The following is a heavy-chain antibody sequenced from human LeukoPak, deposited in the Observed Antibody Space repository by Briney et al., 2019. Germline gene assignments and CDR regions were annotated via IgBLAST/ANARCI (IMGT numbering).Heavy chain of an antibody. CDR2: INSDGSST. CDR3: ATLSSWKGETD. V-gene: IGHV3-74*01. D-gene: IGHD6-13*01. Sequence: GGSLRLSRAASGFTFSSYWMHWVRQAPGKGLVWVSRINSDGSSTSYADSVKGRFTISRDNAKNTLYLQMNSLRAEDTAVYYCATLSSWKGETDWGQGTLVTVSS. J-gene: IGHJ4*02. CDR1: GFTFSSYW.